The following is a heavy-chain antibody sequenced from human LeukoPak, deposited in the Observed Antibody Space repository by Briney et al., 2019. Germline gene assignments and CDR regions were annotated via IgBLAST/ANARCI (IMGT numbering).Heavy chain of an antibody. CDR1: GGSISSYY. V-gene: IGHV4-59*08. CDR3: ARLEASTGKFYFDY. D-gene: IGHD6-13*01. Sequence: PSETLSLTRTVSGGSISSYYWSWIRQTPGRGLEWIGYIYYSGSTNYNPSLKSRVTISVDTSKSQFSLKLSSVTAADTAFYYCARLEASTGKFYFDYWGQGTLVTVSS. CDR2: IYYSGST. J-gene: IGHJ4*02.